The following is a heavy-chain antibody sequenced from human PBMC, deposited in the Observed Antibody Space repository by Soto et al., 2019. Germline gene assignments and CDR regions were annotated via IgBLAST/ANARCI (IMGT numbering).Heavy chain of an antibody. D-gene: IGHD1-26*01. CDR1: GFTFSSYS. J-gene: IGHJ4*02. CDR2: ISSSSSTM. V-gene: IGHV3-48*02. Sequence: GGSLRLSCAASGFTFSSYSVNWVRQAPGKGLEWVSYISSSSSTMYYADSVKGRFTISRDNAKNSLFLHMNSLRDEDTAVYYCARDSTDAGSGSYSGDYWGQGTLVTVS. CDR3: ARDSTDAGSGSYSGDY.